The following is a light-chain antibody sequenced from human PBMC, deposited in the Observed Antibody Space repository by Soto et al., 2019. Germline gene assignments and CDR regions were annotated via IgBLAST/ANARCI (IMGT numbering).Light chain of an antibody. CDR1: SSDVGNYNL. V-gene: IGLV2-23*03. CDR3: CSYAGSFTFDV. Sequence: QSALTQPASVSGSPGQSITISCTGTSSDVGNYNLVSWYQQFPGKAPKLIIYEGSRRPSGVSNRFSGSKSGNTASLTISGLQAEDEADYSCCSYAGSFTFDVFGGGTKVTVL. J-gene: IGLJ2*01. CDR2: EGS.